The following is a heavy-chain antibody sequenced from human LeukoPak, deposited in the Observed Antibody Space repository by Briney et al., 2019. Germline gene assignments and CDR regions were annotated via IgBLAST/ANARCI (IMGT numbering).Heavy chain of an antibody. CDR1: GGSISSYY. Sequence: SETLSLTCTVSGGSISSYYWSWIRQPPGKGLEWIGYIYYSGSTNYDPSIKSRVTISVDTSKNQFSMKLSSVTAADTAVYYCARHGFSGYYWYYFDYWGQGTLVTVSS. V-gene: IGHV4-59*08. CDR2: IYYSGST. CDR3: ARHGFSGYYWYYFDY. D-gene: IGHD3-22*01. J-gene: IGHJ4*02.